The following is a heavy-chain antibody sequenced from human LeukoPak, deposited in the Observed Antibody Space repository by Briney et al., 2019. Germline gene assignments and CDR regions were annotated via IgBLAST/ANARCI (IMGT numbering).Heavy chain of an antibody. CDR2: ISGSGGST. Sequence: HSGGSLRLSCAASGFTFSSYAMSWVRQAPGKGLEWVSAISGSGGSTYYADSVKGRFTISRDNSKNTLYLQMNSLRAEDTAVYYCAKRGGIAAAGTEYYYYGMDVWGQGTTVTVSS. J-gene: IGHJ6*02. CDR3: AKRGGIAAAGTEYYYYGMDV. CDR1: GFTFSSYA. V-gene: IGHV3-23*01. D-gene: IGHD6-13*01.